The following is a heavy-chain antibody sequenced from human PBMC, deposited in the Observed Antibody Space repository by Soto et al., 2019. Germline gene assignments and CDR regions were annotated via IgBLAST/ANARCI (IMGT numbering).Heavy chain of an antibody. CDR1: GGSVSSNNIA. CDR3: ASGRCSTFDY. Sequence: PAQELPLTCAVSGGSVSSNNIAWNWLRQSPWRGLEWLGRPYYKCKWYNEYAVSVRRLITSNQDTAKNQISLQLNNVTPEDTAVNDGASGRCSTFDYRRQRAQFSVSS. V-gene: IGHV6-1*01. CDR2: PYYKCKWYN. D-gene: IGHD2-8*01. J-gene: IGHJ4*02.